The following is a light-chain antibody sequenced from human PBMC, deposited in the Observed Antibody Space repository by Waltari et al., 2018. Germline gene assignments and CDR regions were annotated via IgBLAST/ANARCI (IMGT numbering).Light chain of an antibody. Sequence: IVLTQSPDPLSESPGQRATLPCRASQTINNNSLVWYQQKPGQAPRLINHGASSRATGFPDRFSGSGSGTDFTLTISNLEPEDFAVYYCQQYDGSVLTFGGGTKVEI. CDR1: QTINNNS. CDR2: GAS. J-gene: IGKJ4*01. CDR3: QQYDGSVLT. V-gene: IGKV3-20*01.